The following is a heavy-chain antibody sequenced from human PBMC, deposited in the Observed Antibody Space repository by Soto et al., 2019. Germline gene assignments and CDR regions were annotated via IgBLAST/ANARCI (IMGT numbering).Heavy chain of an antibody. Sequence: GGSLRLSCAASGFTFSSYAMHWVRQAPGKGLEWVSVISGSGSNTYYADSVKGRFTISRDNSKNTLYLQMNSLRAEDTAVYYCAKDLPGSYTGEDYFDYWGQGTLVTVSS. CDR2: ISGSGSNT. CDR3: AKDLPGSYTGEDYFDY. CDR1: GFTFSSYA. V-gene: IGHV3-23*01. D-gene: IGHD1-26*01. J-gene: IGHJ4*02.